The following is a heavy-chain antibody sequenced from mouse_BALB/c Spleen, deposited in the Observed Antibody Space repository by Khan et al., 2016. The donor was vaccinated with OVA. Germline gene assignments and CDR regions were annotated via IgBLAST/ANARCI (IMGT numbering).Heavy chain of an antibody. CDR1: GYTFTSYW. Sequence: VQLQESGAELAKPGASVKMSCKASGYTFTSYWMHWIKQRPGQGLEWIGYINPTSGYTDYNQKFNDKATLTADKSSSTAYMQLSSLTSDDSAVYYCARDRIDYWGQGTTLTVSS. CDR3: ARDRIDY. CDR2: INPTSGYT. J-gene: IGHJ2*01. V-gene: IGHV1-7*01.